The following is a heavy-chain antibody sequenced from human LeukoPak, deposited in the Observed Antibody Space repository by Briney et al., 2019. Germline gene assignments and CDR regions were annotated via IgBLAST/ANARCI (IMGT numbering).Heavy chain of an antibody. Sequence: ASVKVSCKAFGYTFTSNYMHWVRQAPGQGPEWMGVISPSGGSTTYAQKFQGRVTLTRDMSTSTDYLELSSLRSEDTAVYYCARVARGVSYDYWGQGTLVTVSS. CDR1: GYTFTSNY. CDR2: ISPSGGST. J-gene: IGHJ4*02. CDR3: ARVARGVSYDY. D-gene: IGHD3-10*01. V-gene: IGHV1-46*01.